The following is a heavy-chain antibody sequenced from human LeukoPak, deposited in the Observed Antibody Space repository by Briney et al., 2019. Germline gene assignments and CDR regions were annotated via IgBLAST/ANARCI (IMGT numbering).Heavy chain of an antibody. CDR2: INPSGGST. CDR1: GYTFTSYY. CDR3: ARDSERGSSSWYNWFDP. D-gene: IGHD6-13*01. V-gene: IGHV1-46*01. J-gene: IGHJ5*02. Sequence: ASVKVSCKASGYTFTSYYMHWVRQAPGQGLEWMGIINPSGGSTSYAQKFQGRVTMTRDTSISTAYMELSRLRSDDTAVYYCARDSERGSSSWYNWFDPWGQGTLVTVSS.